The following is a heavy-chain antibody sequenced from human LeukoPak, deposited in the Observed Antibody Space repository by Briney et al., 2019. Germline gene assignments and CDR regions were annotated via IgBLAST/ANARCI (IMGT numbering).Heavy chain of an antibody. Sequence: GGSLRLSCAASGFSFSNYAMSWVRQAPGKGLEWVSVISGSGDSTNYADSVKGRFTISRDNSKNTLYLQMNSLRAEDTAVYYCAKDRYSSWYLTLDYWGQGTLVTVSS. CDR3: AKDRYSSWYLTLDY. V-gene: IGHV3-23*01. CDR1: GFSFSNYA. D-gene: IGHD6-13*01. J-gene: IGHJ4*02. CDR2: ISGSGDST.